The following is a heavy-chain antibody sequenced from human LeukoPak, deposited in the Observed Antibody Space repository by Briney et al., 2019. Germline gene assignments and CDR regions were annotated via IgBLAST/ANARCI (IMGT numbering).Heavy chain of an antibody. Sequence: ASVKVSCKVSGYTLTELSMHWVRQAPGKGLEWMGGFDPEDGETIYAQKFQGRVTMTEDTSTDTAYMELRSLRSDDTAVYYCARDPGGYRDAFDIWGQGTMVTVSS. D-gene: IGHD3-16*02. V-gene: IGHV1-24*01. J-gene: IGHJ3*02. CDR2: FDPEDGET. CDR3: ARDPGGYRDAFDI. CDR1: GYTLTELS.